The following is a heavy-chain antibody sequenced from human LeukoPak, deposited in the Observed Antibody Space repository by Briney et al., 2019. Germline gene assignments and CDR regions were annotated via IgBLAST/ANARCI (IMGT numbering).Heavy chain of an antibody. D-gene: IGHD6-19*01. CDR3: ARVGKAVAAPLDV. V-gene: IGHV3-21*01. CDR2: ISSGSSAI. Sequence: GGSLRLSCEASGFTFTTYSMTWVRQAPGKGLEWVSIISSGSSAIFSADALKGRFTISRDDAKNLLYLDMNSLRAEDTAVYYCARVGKAVAAPLDVWGRGTTVTVSS. J-gene: IGHJ6*04. CDR1: GFTFTTYS.